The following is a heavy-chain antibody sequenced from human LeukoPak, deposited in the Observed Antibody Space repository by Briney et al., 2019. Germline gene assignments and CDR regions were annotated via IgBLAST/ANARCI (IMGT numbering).Heavy chain of an antibody. CDR1: GYTFTGYY. CDR2: INPNSGYT. CDR3: ARPIYDSSGPFDY. V-gene: IGHV1-2*02. J-gene: IGHJ4*02. Sequence: ASVKVSCKTSGYTFTGYYMHCVRQAPGQGLEWMGWINPNSGYTNYAQMFQGRVTMTRDTTISTAYMELSRPRSDDTAVYYCARPIYDSSGPFDYWGQGTLVTVSS. D-gene: IGHD3-22*01.